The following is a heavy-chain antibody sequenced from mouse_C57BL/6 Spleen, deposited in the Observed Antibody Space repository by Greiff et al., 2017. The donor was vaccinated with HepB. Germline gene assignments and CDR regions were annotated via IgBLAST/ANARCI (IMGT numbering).Heavy chain of an antibody. D-gene: IGHD2-4*01. CDR3: AIYDYDEGFAY. J-gene: IGHJ3*01. CDR1: GYAFSSSW. V-gene: IGHV1-82*01. CDR2: IYPGDGDT. Sequence: LQESGPELVKPGASVKISCKASGYAFSSSWMNWVKQRPGKGLEWIGRIYPGDGDTNYNGKFKGKATLTADKSSSTAYMQLSSLTSEDSAVYFCAIYDYDEGFAYWGQGTLVTVSA.